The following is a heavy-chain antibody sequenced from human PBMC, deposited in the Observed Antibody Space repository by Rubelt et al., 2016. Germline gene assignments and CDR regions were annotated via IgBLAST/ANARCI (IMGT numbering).Heavy chain of an antibody. CDR1: EFTFSSYA. CDR3: AKDFGLEVSPFDP. V-gene: IGHV3-23*01. D-gene: IGHD3-3*01. Sequence: CPASEFTFSSYAMSWVRQAPGKGLEWVSAISGSGGSTYYADSVKGRFTISRDNSKNTLYLQMNSLRAEDTAVYYCAKDFGLEVSPFDPWGQGTLVTVSS. CDR2: ISGSGGST. J-gene: IGHJ5*02.